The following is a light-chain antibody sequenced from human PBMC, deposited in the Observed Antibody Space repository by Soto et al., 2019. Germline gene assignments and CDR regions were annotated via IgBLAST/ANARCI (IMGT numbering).Light chain of an antibody. CDR2: GAS. CDR1: QSISSNY. V-gene: IGKV3-20*01. J-gene: IGKJ2*01. CDR3: QQYGNSPPYT. Sequence: VLTQSPGTLSLSPGERATISCRASQSISSNYLAWYQHKPGQAPRLLIYGASSRATGIPHRFSGSGFGTDFTLTISRLEPEDCGVFYCQQYGNSPPYTFGQGTRLEIK.